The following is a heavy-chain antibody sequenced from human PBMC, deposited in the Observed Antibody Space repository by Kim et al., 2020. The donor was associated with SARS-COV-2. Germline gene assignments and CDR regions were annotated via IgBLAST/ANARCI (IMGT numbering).Heavy chain of an antibody. V-gene: IGHV3-30*02. J-gene: IGHJ6*03. CDR3: AKGITGWGEDYYYMVV. Sequence: VKGRFTISRDNSKNTLYLQMNGLRAEDTAVYYCAKGITGWGEDYYYMVVWGKGTTVTVSS. D-gene: IGHD3-16*01.